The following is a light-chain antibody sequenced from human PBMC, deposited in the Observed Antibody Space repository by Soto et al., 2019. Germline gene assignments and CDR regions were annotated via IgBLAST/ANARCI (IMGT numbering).Light chain of an antibody. V-gene: IGLV2-11*01. J-gene: IGLJ3*02. CDR1: NSDVGGYNY. CDR3: CSYAGTYTLV. Sequence: QSALTQPRSVSGPPGQSVTISCTGTNSDVGGYNYVSWYQQHPGKAPKLMIYDVTKRPSGVPDRFSGSKSGNTASLTISGLQAEDEADYYCCSYAGTYTLVFGGGTKLTVL. CDR2: DVT.